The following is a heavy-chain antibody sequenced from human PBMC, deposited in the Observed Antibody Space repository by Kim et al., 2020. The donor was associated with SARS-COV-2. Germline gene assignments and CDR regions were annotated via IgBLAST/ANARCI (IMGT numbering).Heavy chain of an antibody. CDR2: IIPIFGTA. CDR1: GGTFSSYA. J-gene: IGHJ3*02. V-gene: IGHV1-69*13. CDR3: ARSGGSPRDFTMIVVVRIGAFDI. D-gene: IGHD3-22*01. Sequence: SVKVSCKASGGTFSSYAISWVRQAPGQGLEWMGGIIPIFGTANYAQKFQGRVTITADESTSTAYMELSSLRSEDTAVYYCARSGGSPRDFTMIVVVRIGAFDIWGQGTMVTVSS.